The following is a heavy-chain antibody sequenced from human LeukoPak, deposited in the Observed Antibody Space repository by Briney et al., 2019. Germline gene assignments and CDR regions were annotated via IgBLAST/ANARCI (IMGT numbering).Heavy chain of an antibody. CDR2: LNPNSDGT. CDR3: ARDVGYCSSTSCYSRMIGVFDI. D-gene: IGHD2-2*01. V-gene: IGHV1-2*02. J-gene: IGHJ3*02. Sequence: GASVKVSCKASGYTFTGYYMHWVRQAPGQGLEWRGWLNPNSDGTNYAQKFQGRVTMTRDTSISTAYMELSRLRFDDTAVYYCARDVGYCSSTSCYSRMIGVFDIWGQGTMVTVSS. CDR1: GYTFTGYY.